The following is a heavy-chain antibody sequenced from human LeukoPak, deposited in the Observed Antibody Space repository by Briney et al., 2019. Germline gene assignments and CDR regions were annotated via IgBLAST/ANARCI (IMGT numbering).Heavy chain of an antibody. J-gene: IGHJ6*02. V-gene: IGHV3-23*01. CDR3: ARDNTMVRGVIIPTYYYYGMDV. CDR1: GITLSNYG. D-gene: IGHD3-10*01. CDR2: ISDSGGRT. Sequence: GGSLRLSCAVSGITLSNYGMSWVRQAPGKGLEWVAGISDSGGRTNYADSVKGRFTISRDNPKNTLYLQMNSLRAEDTAVYYCARDNTMVRGVIIPTYYYYGMDVWGRGTTVTVSS.